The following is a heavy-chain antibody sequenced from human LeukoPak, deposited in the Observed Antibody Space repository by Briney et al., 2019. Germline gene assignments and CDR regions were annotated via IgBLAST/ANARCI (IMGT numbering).Heavy chain of an antibody. CDR2: ISYDGSNK. Sequence: PGRSLRLSCAASGFTFSSYGMHWVRQAPGKGLEWVAVISYDGSNKYYADSVKGRFTISRDNSKNTLYLQMNSLRAEDTAVYYCARDFKWELLSAFDYWGQGTLVTVSS. J-gene: IGHJ4*02. CDR1: GFTFSSYG. D-gene: IGHD1-26*01. V-gene: IGHV3-30*03. CDR3: ARDFKWELLSAFDY.